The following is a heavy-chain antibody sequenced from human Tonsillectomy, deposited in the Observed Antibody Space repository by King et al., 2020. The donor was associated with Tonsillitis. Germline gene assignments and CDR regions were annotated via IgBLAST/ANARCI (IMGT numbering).Heavy chain of an antibody. V-gene: IGHV4-38-2*01. J-gene: IGHJ4*02. CDR2: IYHSGST. Sequence: QLQESGPGLVKPSETLSLTCAVSGYSISSGYYWGWIRQPPGKGLEWIGSIYHSGSTYYNPSLKSRVTISVDTSKNQFSLKLSSVTAADTAVSYCARSRLSHFTPFDYWGQGTLVTVSS. CDR1: GYSISSGYY. D-gene: IGHD3-3*02. CDR3: ARSRLSHFTPFDY.